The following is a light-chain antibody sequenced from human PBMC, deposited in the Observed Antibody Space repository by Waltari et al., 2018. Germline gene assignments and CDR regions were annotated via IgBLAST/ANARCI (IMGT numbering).Light chain of an antibody. CDR3: QHYVRLPVT. CDR2: GAS. Sequence: SCRASQTIRESLAWDQQKPGQAPRLLIYGASSRAAGIPDRFSGSGSGTDFSLTISRLEPEDFAVYYCQHYVRLPVTFGRGTKVEIK. J-gene: IGKJ1*01. V-gene: IGKV3-20*01. CDR1: QTIRES.